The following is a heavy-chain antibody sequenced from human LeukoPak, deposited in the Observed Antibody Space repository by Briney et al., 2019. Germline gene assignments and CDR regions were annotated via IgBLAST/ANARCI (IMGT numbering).Heavy chain of an antibody. Sequence: PGGSLRLSCATSGFTFSRCAMYWVCQAPGKGLEWVALISDDGSNKYYVDSVGRFTISRDNSKNTVYLQMNSLRVEDTAMYYCAREKCSGASCYSTVDYWGQGTLVTVSS. CDR2: ISDDGSNK. V-gene: IGHV3-30-3*01. CDR1: GFTFSRCA. CDR3: AREKCSGASCYSTVDY. D-gene: IGHD2-15*01. J-gene: IGHJ4*02.